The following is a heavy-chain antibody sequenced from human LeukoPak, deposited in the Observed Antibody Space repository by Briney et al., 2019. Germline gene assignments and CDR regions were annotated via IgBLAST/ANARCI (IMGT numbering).Heavy chain of an antibody. CDR1: GFTLSSYW. V-gene: IGHV3-7*01. D-gene: IGHD6-19*01. J-gene: IGHJ4*02. CDR3: ARDQGESSGLYYFDY. Sequence: GSLRLSCATSGFTLSSYWMSWVRQAPGKGLEWVANIKYDGSEKDYVDSVKGRFTISRDNAKNSLYLQMNSLRAEDTAVYYCARDQGESSGLYYFDYWGQGTLVTVSS. CDR2: IKYDGSEK.